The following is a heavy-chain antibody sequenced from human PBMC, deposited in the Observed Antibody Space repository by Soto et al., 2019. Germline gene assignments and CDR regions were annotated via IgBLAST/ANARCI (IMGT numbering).Heavy chain of an antibody. CDR3: ARGRLSIAAAGTFGH. CDR1: GGSISSGNYY. D-gene: IGHD6-13*01. J-gene: IGHJ5*02. CDR2: LYHSGST. V-gene: IGHV4-39*07. Sequence: SETLSLTCTVSGGSISSGNYYWGWIRQPPGKGLQWIGSLYHSGSTNYNPSLKSRVTISVDTSKNQFSLKLSSVTAADTAVYYCARGRLSIAAAGTFGHWGQGTLVTVSS.